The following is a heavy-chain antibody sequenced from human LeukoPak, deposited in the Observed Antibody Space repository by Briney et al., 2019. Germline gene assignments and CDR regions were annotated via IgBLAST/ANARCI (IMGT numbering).Heavy chain of an antibody. Sequence: PGGSLRLSCAASGFTFSSYWMHWVRQGPGKGLVWVSYISGDGSRTTYADSVKGRSTISRDNAKNTLDLQMNSLRAEDTAVYYCARGGWGTAIDYWAQGTLVTVSS. V-gene: IGHV3-74*01. CDR2: ISGDGSRT. CDR1: GFTFSSYW. CDR3: ARGGWGTAIDY. D-gene: IGHD1-7*01. J-gene: IGHJ4*02.